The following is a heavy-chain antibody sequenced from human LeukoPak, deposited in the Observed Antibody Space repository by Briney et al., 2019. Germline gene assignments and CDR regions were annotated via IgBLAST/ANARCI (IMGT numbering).Heavy chain of an antibody. J-gene: IGHJ4*02. D-gene: IGHD4-17*01. Sequence: SQTLSLTCTVSGGSISSGGYYWNWIRQHPGKGLEWIGYIYYSGSTYYNPSLKSRVTISVDTSKNQFSLKLSSVTAADTAVYYCARIHGDYLFFDYWGQGTLVTVSS. CDR2: IYYSGST. CDR1: GGSISSGGYY. V-gene: IGHV4-31*03. CDR3: ARIHGDYLFFDY.